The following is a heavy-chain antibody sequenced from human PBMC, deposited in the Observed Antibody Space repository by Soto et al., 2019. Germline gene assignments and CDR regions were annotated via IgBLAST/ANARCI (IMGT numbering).Heavy chain of an antibody. CDR2: IGTAGDT. CDR1: GFTFSSYD. J-gene: IGHJ4*02. Sequence: EVQLVESGGGLVQPGGSLRLACAASGFTFSSYDMHWVRQATGKGLEWGSAIGTAGDTYYPGSVKGRFTISRENAKNSLHLQINSLRAGDTAVYYCARSIGTEPFDYWGQGNLVTVSS. V-gene: IGHV3-13*01. CDR3: ARSIGTEPFDY.